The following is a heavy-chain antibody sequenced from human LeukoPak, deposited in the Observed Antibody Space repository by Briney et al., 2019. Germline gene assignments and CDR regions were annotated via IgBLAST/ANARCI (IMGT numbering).Heavy chain of an antibody. V-gene: IGHV4-34*01. D-gene: IGHD5-18*01. CDR2: INHSGST. CDR1: GGSFSGYY. CDR3: ARVKKAYSYGKLRWFDP. J-gene: IGHJ5*02. Sequence: PSETLSLTCAVYGGSFSGYYWSWIRQPPGKGLEWIGEINHSGSTNYNPSLKSRVTISVDTSKNQFSLKLSSVTAADTAVYYCARVKKAYSYGKLRWFDPWGQGTLVTVSS.